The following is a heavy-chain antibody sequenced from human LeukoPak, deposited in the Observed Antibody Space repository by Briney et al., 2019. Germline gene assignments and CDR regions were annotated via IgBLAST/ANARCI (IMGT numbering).Heavy chain of an antibody. V-gene: IGHV1-18*01. D-gene: IGHD2-2*01. Sequence: ASVKVSCKASGYTFTSYGISWVRQAPGQGLEWMGWISAYNGNTNYAQKLQGRVTMTTDTSTSTAYMELRSLRSDDTAVYYCARVSWDTVVVPAVMEVFGPWGQGTLVTVSS. CDR1: GYTFTSYG. CDR3: ARVSWDTVVVPAVMEVFGP. CDR2: ISAYNGNT. J-gene: IGHJ5*02.